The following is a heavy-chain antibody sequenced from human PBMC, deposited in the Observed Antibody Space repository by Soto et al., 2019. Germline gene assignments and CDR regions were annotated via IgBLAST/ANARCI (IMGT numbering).Heavy chain of an antibody. CDR1: GYTLTELS. J-gene: IGHJ5*02. Sequence: ASVKVSCTVSGYTLTELSMHWVRQAPGKGLEWMGGFDPEDGETIYAQKFQGRVTMTEDTSTDTAYMELSSLRSEDTAVYYCATSLITIFGVVRGFDPWGQGTLVTVSS. CDR3: ATSLITIFGVVRGFDP. V-gene: IGHV1-24*01. D-gene: IGHD3-3*01. CDR2: FDPEDGET.